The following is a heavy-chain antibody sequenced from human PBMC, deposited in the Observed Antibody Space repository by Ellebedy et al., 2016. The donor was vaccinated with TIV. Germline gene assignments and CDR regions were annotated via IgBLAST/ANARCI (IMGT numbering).Heavy chain of an antibody. J-gene: IGHJ4*02. CDR1: GFTFGDYA. V-gene: IGHV3-49*03. CDR2: IRSNAYGGTT. CDR3: SRAPLAAAGVIFDY. D-gene: IGHD6-13*01. Sequence: GGSLRLSCTASGFTFGDYAMSWFRPATGKGLEWVGFIRSNAYGGTTEYAASVKGRFTISRDDSKSIAYLQMNSLKTEDTAVYYCSRAPLAAAGVIFDYWGQGTLVTASS.